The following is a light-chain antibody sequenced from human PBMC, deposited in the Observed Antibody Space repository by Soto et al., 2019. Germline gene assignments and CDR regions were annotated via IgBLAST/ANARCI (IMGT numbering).Light chain of an antibody. Sequence: QSELTQPPSASGSPGQSVTISCTGTSSDVGGYNDVSWYQQHPGKAPKLMIYEVSKRPSGVPDRFSVSKAGNTASLTVSGLQAEDEADYYCSSYAGSKNYVFGTGTKVTVL. V-gene: IGLV2-8*01. CDR2: EVS. CDR1: SSDVGGYND. J-gene: IGLJ1*01. CDR3: SSYAGSKNYV.